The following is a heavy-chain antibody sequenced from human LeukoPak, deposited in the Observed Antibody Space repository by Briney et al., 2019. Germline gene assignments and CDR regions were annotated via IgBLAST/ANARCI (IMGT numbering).Heavy chain of an antibody. D-gene: IGHD3-10*01. CDR2: ISAYNGNT. CDR3: ARAWFGELSRYYYYYGMDV. V-gene: IGHV1-18*01. Sequence: GASEKVSCKASDYTFTSYGNSWVRQAPGQRLEWMGWISAYNGNTNYAQKLQGRVTMTTDTSTSTAYMELRSLRSDDTAVYYCARAWFGELSRYYYYYGMDVWGQGTTVTVSS. J-gene: IGHJ6*02. CDR1: DYTFTSYG.